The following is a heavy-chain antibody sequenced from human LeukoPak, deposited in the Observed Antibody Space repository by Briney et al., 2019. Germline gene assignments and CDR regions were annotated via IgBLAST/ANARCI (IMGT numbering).Heavy chain of an antibody. CDR3: ARDREAYCSGGSCTNFDY. V-gene: IGHV3-21*01. J-gene: IGHJ4*02. Sequence: GGSLRLSCAASGFTFSSYAMHWVRQAPGKGLEWVSSISGSSSYIYYADSVKGRFTISRDNAKNSLYLEMNSLRAEDTAVYNCARDREAYCSGGSCTNFDYWGQGTLVTVSS. CDR2: ISGSSSYI. CDR1: GFTFSSYA. D-gene: IGHD2-15*01.